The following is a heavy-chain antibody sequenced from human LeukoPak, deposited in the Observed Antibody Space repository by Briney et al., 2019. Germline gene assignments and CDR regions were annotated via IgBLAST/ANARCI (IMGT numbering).Heavy chain of an antibody. CDR2: TSGSGRSI. V-gene: IGHV3-23*01. CDR3: AKDMNSWRDGSGLGDYFDY. Sequence: TGGSLRLSCAASGFTFSSYGMHWVRQAPGKGLERVSGTSGSGRSIHYADSVKGRFTISRDNSKNTLYLQMNSLRADDTAVYYCAKDMNSWRDGSGLGDYFDYWGQGTLVTVSS. J-gene: IGHJ4*02. CDR1: GFTFSSYG. D-gene: IGHD6-19*01.